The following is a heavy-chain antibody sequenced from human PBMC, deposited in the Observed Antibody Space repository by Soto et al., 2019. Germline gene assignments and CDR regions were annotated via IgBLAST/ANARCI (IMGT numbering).Heavy chain of an antibody. D-gene: IGHD2-15*01. CDR3: AQTLYCSGGSCGDY. J-gene: IGHJ4*02. CDR2: INHSGST. CDR1: GGAFSGFY. Sequence: PSGTPSPTPAVYGGAFSGFYSGWVRPPPGKGLEWIGEINHSGSTNYNPSLKSRVTISVDTSKNQFSLKLSSVTAADTAVYYCAQTLYCSGGSCGDYWGQGTLVTVSS. V-gene: IGHV4-34*01.